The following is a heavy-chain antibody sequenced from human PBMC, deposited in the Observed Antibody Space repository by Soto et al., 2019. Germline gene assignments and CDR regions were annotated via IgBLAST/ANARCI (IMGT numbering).Heavy chain of an antibody. CDR1: GFSLSTHGVG. CDR3: AHTSMIRLLTGLPRYYGMEV. CDR2: IYWNDDK. Sequence: PTLVNPTQTLTLTCTFSGFSLSTHGVGVGWIRQPPGRALEWLALIYWNDDKHYSPYLKNRLTITQDTSKNQVLLTVTNMNPVDTATYYCAHTSMIRLLTGLPRYYGMEVWAQGPRSPSP. V-gene: IGHV2-5*01. D-gene: IGHD3-16*01. J-gene: IGHJ6*02.